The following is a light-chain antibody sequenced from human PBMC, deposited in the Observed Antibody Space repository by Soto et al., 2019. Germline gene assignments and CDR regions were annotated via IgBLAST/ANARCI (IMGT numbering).Light chain of an antibody. CDR1: SSNIGRDT. Sequence: QSVLTQPPSASGTPGQRVIISCSGSSSNIGRDTVNWYRQFPGTAPKLLIYSNNQRPSGVHDRFSGSKSGTSASLAISGLQSEDEADYYCAVWDDSLNGLWVFGGGTKVTVL. CDR2: SNN. V-gene: IGLV1-44*01. CDR3: AVWDDSLNGLWV. J-gene: IGLJ3*02.